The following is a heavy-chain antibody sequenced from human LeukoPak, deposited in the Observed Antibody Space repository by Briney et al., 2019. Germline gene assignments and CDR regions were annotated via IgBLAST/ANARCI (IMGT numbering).Heavy chain of an antibody. CDR2: INAGNGNT. J-gene: IGHJ4*02. D-gene: IGHD3-22*01. V-gene: IGHV1-3*01. CDR3: GYDSSGYMGIDY. Sequence: PGASVKVSCKASGYTFTSYAMHWVRQAPGQRLEWMGWINAGNGNTKYSQKFQGRVTITRDTSASTAYMELSSLRSEDTAVYYCGYDSSGYMGIDYWGQGTLVTVSS. CDR1: GYTFTSYA.